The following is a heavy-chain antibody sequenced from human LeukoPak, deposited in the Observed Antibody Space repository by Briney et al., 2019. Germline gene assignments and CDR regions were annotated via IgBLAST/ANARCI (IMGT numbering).Heavy chain of an antibody. CDR3: ARVRGGLLRFLEWLRGTDFDY. J-gene: IGHJ4*02. D-gene: IGHD3-3*01. CDR2: IKQDGSEK. Sequence: GGSLRLSCAASGFTFSSYWMSWVRQAPGKGLKWVANIKQDGSEKYYVDSVKGRFTISRDNAKNSLYLQMNSLRAEDTAVYYCARVRGGLLRFLEWLRGTDFDYWGQGTLVTVSS. CDR1: GFTFSSYW. V-gene: IGHV3-7*01.